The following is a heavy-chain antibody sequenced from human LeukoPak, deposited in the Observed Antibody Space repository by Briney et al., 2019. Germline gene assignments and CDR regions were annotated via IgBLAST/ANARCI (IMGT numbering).Heavy chain of an antibody. V-gene: IGHV5-51*01. CDR2: IYPGDSDT. CDR1: GYSFSNYW. CDR3: ARHPMYSSSWYTGPGDY. D-gene: IGHD6-13*01. Sequence: GESLKISCKGSGYSFSNYWIGWVRQMPGKGLEWMGIIYPGDSDTRYSPSFQGQVTISADKSISTAYLQWSSLKASDTAMYYCARHPMYSSSWYTGPGDYWGQGTLVTVSS. J-gene: IGHJ4*02.